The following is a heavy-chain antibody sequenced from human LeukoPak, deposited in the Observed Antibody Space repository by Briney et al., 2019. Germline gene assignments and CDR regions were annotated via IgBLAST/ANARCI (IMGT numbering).Heavy chain of an antibody. V-gene: IGHV5-51*01. CDR1: GXGFSSYW. CDR3: ARHTTVGGSLRFDY. CDR2: ICPGDSDT. J-gene: IGHJ4*02. Sequence: GASLKISCKGSGXGFSSYWIGWVRQMPGKGLEYMGIICPGDSDTRYSQSFQGQVTISADKSITTAYLQWSSLKASDTAMYYCARHTTVGGSLRFDYWGQGTLVTVSS. D-gene: IGHD4-23*01.